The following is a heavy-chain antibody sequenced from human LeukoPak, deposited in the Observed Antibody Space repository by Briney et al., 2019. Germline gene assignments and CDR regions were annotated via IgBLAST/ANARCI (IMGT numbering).Heavy chain of an antibody. CDR1: GDSVSSNSAA. CDR3: ARAETYSGRIFDF. D-gene: IGHD1-26*01. J-gene: IGHJ4*02. Sequence: SQTLSLTCSISGDSVSSNSAAWNWIRQPPSRGLEWLGRAYYRSKWYNEYPPFIQGRVTIYPDTSKNQFSLQLKSVTPEGTAVYYCARAETYSGRIFDFWGRGALVTVSS. V-gene: IGHV6-1*01. CDR2: AYYRSKWYN.